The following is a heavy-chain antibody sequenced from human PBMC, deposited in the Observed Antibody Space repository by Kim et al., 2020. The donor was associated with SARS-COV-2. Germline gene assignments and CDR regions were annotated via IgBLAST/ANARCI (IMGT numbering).Heavy chain of an antibody. CDR3: ARSGGQGYSGTGSYFDS. V-gene: IGHV3-21*01. J-gene: IGHJ4*02. Sequence: SLKGRLTRSRDNTKNSLILQMNSLRPDDTAVYYCARSGGQGYSGTGSYFDSWGQGTLVTVSS. D-gene: IGHD3-10*01.